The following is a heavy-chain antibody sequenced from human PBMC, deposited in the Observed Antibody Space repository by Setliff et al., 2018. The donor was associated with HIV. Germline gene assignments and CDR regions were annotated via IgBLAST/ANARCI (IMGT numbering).Heavy chain of an antibody. CDR3: ARTTYSGSYFNDS. J-gene: IGHJ5*01. CDR1: GGSISNYY. D-gene: IGHD1-26*01. CDR2: IYASGST. V-gene: IGHV4-4*08. Sequence: SETLSLTCTVSGGSISNYYWSWIRQPPGKGLEWIGYIYASGSTNYSPSLKSRVTISVDTSKNQFSLKLSSVTAADTAVYYCARTTYSGSYFNDSWGQGTLVTVSS.